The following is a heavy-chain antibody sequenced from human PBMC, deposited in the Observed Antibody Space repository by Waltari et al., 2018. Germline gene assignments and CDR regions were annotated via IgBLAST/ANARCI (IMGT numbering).Heavy chain of an antibody. D-gene: IGHD2-15*01. Sequence: EVQLLESGGGLVQPGGSLRLSCAASGFTLSSFAMSWVRQAPGKGLEWVSVFSGSGESTFYADSVKGRFTISRDNSKNTLYLHMNSLRAEDTAIYYCAKDGVNGGSRARFLDFWGQGTLVTVSS. V-gene: IGHV3-23*01. CDR1: GFTLSSFA. J-gene: IGHJ4*02. CDR3: AKDGVNGGSRARFLDF. CDR2: FSGSGEST.